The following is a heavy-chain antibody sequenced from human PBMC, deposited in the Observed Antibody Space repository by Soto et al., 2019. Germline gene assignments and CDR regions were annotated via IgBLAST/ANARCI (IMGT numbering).Heavy chain of an antibody. D-gene: IGHD3-10*01. V-gene: IGHV5-51*01. Sequence: GESLKISCQGSVYSFSKYWIGWVRQMPGKGLGWMGIILPDDSDTRYSPSFQDQVTISADKSIRTAYLQWSSLKASDTAMYSCGEQPVTVPARGSYYALDIWGQGTTVTVSS. CDR1: VYSFSKYW. J-gene: IGHJ3*02. CDR2: ILPDDSDT. CDR3: GEQPVTVPARGSYYALDI.